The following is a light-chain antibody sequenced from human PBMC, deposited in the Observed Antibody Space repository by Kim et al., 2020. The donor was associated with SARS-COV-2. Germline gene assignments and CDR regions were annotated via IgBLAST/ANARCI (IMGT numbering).Light chain of an antibody. CDR1: QSVSSF. V-gene: IGKV3-11*01. CDR3: QQRSNWPPIT. Sequence: SPGERATLSCTASQSVSSFLAWYQQKPGQAPRLLIYDASNGATGIPARFSGSGSGTDFTLTISSLEPEDFAVYYCQQRSNWPPITFGQGTRLEIK. J-gene: IGKJ5*01. CDR2: DAS.